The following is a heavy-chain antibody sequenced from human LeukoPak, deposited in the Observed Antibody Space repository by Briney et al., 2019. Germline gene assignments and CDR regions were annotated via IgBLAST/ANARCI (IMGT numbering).Heavy chain of an antibody. Sequence: PSETLSLTCTVSGGSISSYYWSWIRKPAGKGLEWIGRIYTSGSTNYNPSLKSRVTMSVDTSKNQFSLKLSSVTAADTAVYYCARDSCSGGSCYWGPGVLRRWFDPWGQGTLVTVSS. D-gene: IGHD2-15*01. CDR1: GGSISSYY. CDR2: IYTSGST. V-gene: IGHV4-4*07. CDR3: ARDSCSGGSCYWGPGVLRRWFDP. J-gene: IGHJ5*02.